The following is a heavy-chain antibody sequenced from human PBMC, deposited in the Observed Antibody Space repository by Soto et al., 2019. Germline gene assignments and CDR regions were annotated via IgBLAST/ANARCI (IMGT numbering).Heavy chain of an antibody. CDR1: GYTFTSYA. D-gene: IGHD2-15*01. Sequence: QVQLVQSGAEVKKPGASVKVSCKASGYTFTSYAMHWVRQAPGQRLEWMGWINAGNGNTKYSQKFQGRVTITRDTSASTAYMELSSLRSEDTAVYYCARDLGYGSGGSCYSQYYYYYYYMDVWGKGTTVTVSS. CDR3: ARDLGYGSGGSCYSQYYYYYYYMDV. CDR2: INAGNGNT. V-gene: IGHV1-3*01. J-gene: IGHJ6*03.